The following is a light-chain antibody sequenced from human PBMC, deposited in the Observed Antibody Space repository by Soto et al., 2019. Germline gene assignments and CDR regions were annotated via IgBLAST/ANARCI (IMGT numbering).Light chain of an antibody. CDR2: EGS. J-gene: IGLJ1*01. CDR1: SSDVGSYNL. Sequence: QSALTKPASVSGSPGQSINISCTGTSSDVGSYNLVSWYQQHPGKAPKLMIYEGSKRPSGISNRFSGSKSGNTASLTISGLQAEDEAEYYCCSYADSSRIYVFGSGTKLTVL. CDR3: CSYADSSRIYV. V-gene: IGLV2-23*01.